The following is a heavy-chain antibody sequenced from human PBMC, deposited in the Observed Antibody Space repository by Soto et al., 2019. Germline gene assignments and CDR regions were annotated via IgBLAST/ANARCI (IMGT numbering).Heavy chain of an antibody. D-gene: IGHD6-6*01. CDR2: ISYDGSNK. CDR3: AKERAARRSYFDY. J-gene: IGHJ4*02. CDR1: GFTFSSYG. Sequence: GGSLRLSCAASGFTFSSYGMHWVRQAPGKGLEWVAVISYDGSNKYYADSVKGRFTISRDNSKNTLYLQMNSLRAEDTAVYYYAKERAARRSYFDYGGQGTLVTVSS. V-gene: IGHV3-30*18.